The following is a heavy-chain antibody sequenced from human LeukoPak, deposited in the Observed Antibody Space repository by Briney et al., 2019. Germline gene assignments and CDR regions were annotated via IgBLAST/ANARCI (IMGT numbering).Heavy chain of an antibody. D-gene: IGHD4-11*01. V-gene: IGHV3-7*01. CDR1: GFTFSTYW. CDR3: ARSKIDY. J-gene: IGHJ4*02. CDR2: INEDGSEK. Sequence: GGSLRLSCAASGFTFSTYWMMWVRQAPGKGLEWVANINEDGSEKYYADSVEGRFTISRDNAKNSLDLQMSSLRADDTALYYCARSKIDYWGQGTLVTVSS.